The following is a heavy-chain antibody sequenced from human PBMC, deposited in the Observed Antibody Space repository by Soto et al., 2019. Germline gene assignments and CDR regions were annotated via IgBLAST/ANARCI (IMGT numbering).Heavy chain of an antibody. Sequence: LRLSCAASRFTFSSYSMNWVRPASGKGLEWVSSISSSSSYIYYADSVKGRFTISRDNATSSLYLQMNSLTAEDTAVYYCARDSKSYGSGSCYPHYGGQGTMVTVS. CDR2: ISSSSSYI. CDR1: RFTFSSYS. V-gene: IGHV3-21*01. J-gene: IGHJ4*02. CDR3: ARDSKSYGSGSCYPHY. D-gene: IGHD3-10*01.